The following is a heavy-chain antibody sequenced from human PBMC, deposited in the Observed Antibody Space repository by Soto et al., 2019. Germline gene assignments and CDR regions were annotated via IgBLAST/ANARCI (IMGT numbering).Heavy chain of an antibody. V-gene: IGHV3-53*01. CDR2: IYSGGST. J-gene: IGHJ4*02. D-gene: IGHD3-22*01. CDR3: ARVRYYYDSSGYLSPYYFDY. CDR1: GFTVSSNY. Sequence: GGSLRLSCAASGFTVSSNYMSWVRQAPGKGLEWVSVIYSGGSTYYADSVKGRFTISRDNSKNTLYLQMNSLRAEDTAVYYCARVRYYYDSSGYLSPYYFDYWGQGTLVTVSS.